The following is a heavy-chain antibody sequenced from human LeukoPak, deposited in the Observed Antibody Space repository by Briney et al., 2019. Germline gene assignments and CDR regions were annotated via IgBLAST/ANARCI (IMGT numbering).Heavy chain of an antibody. CDR2: IYYSGST. D-gene: IGHD3-9*01. CDR3: ARNVYYDILTGYFIPIDAFDI. CDR1: GGSISSYY. Sequence: PSETLSLTCTVSGGSISSYYWSWIRQPPGKGLEWIGYIYYSGSTNYNPSLKSRVTISVDTSKNQFSLKLSSVTAADTAVYYCARNVYYDILTGYFIPIDAFDIWGQGTMVTVSS. V-gene: IGHV4-59*08. J-gene: IGHJ3*02.